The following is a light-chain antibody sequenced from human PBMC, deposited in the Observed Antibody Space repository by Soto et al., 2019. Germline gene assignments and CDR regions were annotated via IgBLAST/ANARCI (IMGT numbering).Light chain of an antibody. J-gene: IGKJ4*02. CDR3: VQALQHPGT. Sequence: DIVMTQSPLSLPVTPGEPASISCRSSQSLLHSNGYNYLDWYLQKPGQSPQLLIYFGSNRASGVPDMFSGSGSVTEFTLNISSVESAYVRVYYVVQALQHPGTFGGATKVEIK. CDR2: FGS. V-gene: IGKV2-28*01. CDR1: QSLLHSNGYNY.